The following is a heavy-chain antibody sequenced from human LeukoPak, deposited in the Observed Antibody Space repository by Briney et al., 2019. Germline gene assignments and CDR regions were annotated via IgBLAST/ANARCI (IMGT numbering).Heavy chain of an antibody. D-gene: IGHD3-10*01. CDR3: AKGRDYYGSGSYEFQH. CDR1: GFTFSSYA. J-gene: IGHJ1*01. CDR2: ISGSGGST. V-gene: IGHV3-23*01. Sequence: GGSLRLSCAASGFTFSSYAMSSVRQAPGKGLDWVSPISGSGGSTYYADSVKGRFTISRDNSKNTLYLQMNSLRAEDTAVYYCAKGRDYYGSGSYEFQHWGQGTLVTVSS.